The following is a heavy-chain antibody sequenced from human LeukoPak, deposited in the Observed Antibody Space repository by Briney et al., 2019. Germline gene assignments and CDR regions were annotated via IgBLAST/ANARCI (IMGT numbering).Heavy chain of an antibody. Sequence: QPGGSLRLSCAASGFTFSRYWMHWVRRAPGKGLEWVGFVRSRGYGGTTVYGASVKGRFTISRDDSKSIAYLQMNSLETEDSAVYYCARVRSGNDFDYWGQGTLVTVSS. J-gene: IGHJ4*02. D-gene: IGHD3-10*01. V-gene: IGHV3-49*04. CDR1: GFTFSRYW. CDR3: ARVRSGNDFDY. CDR2: VRSRGYGGTT.